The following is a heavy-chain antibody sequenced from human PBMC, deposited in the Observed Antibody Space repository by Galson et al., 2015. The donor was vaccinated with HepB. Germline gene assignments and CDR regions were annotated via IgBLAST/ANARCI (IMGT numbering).Heavy chain of an antibody. D-gene: IGHD5-18*01. CDR2: IWYDGSNK. J-gene: IGHJ4*02. V-gene: IGHV3-30*19. CDR3: ARVRGYSYDPFDY. CDR1: GFTFSSYG. Sequence: SLRLSCAASGFTFSSYGMHWVRQAPGKGLEWVAVIWYDGSNKYYADSVKGRFTISRDNSKNTLYLQMNSLRAEDTAVYYCARVRGYSYDPFDYWGQGTLVTVSS.